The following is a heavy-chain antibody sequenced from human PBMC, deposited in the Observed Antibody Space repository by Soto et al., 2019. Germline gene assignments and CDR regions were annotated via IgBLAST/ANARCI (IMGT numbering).Heavy chain of an antibody. J-gene: IGHJ6*02. V-gene: IGHV3-30*18. CDR3: AKDQPPWMANYYYYGMDV. CDR2: ISYDGSNK. D-gene: IGHD5-12*01. Sequence: ESVGGVVQPGRSLRLSCAASGFTFSSYGMHWVRQAPGKGLEWVAVISYDGSNKYYADSVKGRFTISRDNSKNTLYLQMNSLRAEDTAVYYCAKDQPPWMANYYYYGMDVWGQGTTVTVSS. CDR1: GFTFSSYG.